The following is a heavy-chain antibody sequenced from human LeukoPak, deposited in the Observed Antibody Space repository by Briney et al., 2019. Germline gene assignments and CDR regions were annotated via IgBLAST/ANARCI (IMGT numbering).Heavy chain of an antibody. CDR1: GFTFSTYA. CDR3: ARDLRGTSFDY. D-gene: IGHD3-16*01. J-gene: IGHJ4*02. CDR2: ITGSGGAT. Sequence: GGSLRLSCAASGFTFSTYAVNWVRQAPGKGLEWVSAITGSGGATYYADSVKGRFTISRDNSKNTLYLQMSSLRAEDTAVYYCARDLRGTSFDYWGQGTLVTVSS. V-gene: IGHV3-23*01.